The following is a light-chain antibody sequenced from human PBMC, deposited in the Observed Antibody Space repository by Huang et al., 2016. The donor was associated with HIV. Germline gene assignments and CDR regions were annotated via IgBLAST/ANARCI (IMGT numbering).Light chain of an antibody. J-gene: IGKJ4*01. CDR1: QHISGY. CDR3: QQRAGWPLT. V-gene: IGKV3-11*01. Sequence: EIVLTQSPATLSLSPGERATLSCRASQHISGYVAWYQQKPGQAPRPLIYDASIRATGIPVRFSGSGSGTDSTFSISSLEPEDFAFYYCQQRAGWPLTFGGGTKVEIK. CDR2: DAS.